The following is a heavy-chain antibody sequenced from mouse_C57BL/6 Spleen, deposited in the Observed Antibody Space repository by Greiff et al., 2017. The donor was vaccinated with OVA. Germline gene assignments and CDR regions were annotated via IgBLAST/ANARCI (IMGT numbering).Heavy chain of an antibody. J-gene: IGHJ3*01. CDR3: AGRAAQATGFAY. CDR2: INPSSGYT. CDR1: GYTFTSYT. D-gene: IGHD3-2*02. Sequence: VQLQQSGAELARPGASVKMSCKASGYTFTSYTMHWVKQRPGQGLEWIGYINPSSGYTKYNQKFKDKATLTVDKSSSTAYMQLSSLTSEDSAVYYCAGRAAQATGFAYWGQGTLVTVSA. V-gene: IGHV1-4*01.